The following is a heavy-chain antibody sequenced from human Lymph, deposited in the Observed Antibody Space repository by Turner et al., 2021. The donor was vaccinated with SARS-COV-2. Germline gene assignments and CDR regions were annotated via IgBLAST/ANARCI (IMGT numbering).Heavy chain of an antibody. CDR3: ARYASGGYFYYGMDV. CDR2: ISYDGSNK. D-gene: IGHD3-10*01. J-gene: IGHJ6*02. Sequence: QVQLVESGGGVVPHGRSLRLYCAASGFTFSTYAIYWVRQAPGKGLEWVAVISYDGSNKYYADSVKGRFTISRDNSKNTLYLQMNSLRAEDTAVYYCARYASGGYFYYGMDVWGQGTTVTVSS. V-gene: IGHV3-30*04. CDR1: GFTFSTYA.